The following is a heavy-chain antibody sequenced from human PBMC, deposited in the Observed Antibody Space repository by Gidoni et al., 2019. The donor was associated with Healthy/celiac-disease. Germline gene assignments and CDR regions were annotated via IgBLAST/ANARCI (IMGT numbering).Heavy chain of an antibody. J-gene: IGHJ4*02. Sequence: QVQLVEPGGGAVQPGRSLRLSCAASGFTFSSYAMHWVRQAPGKWLEWVAVLSYEGSNKYYAGSVKGRFTISRDNSKNTLYLQRNSLRAEDTAVYYWARDTEVLRYWGLNNWGQGTLVTVSS. D-gene: IGHD3-9*01. V-gene: IGHV3-30-3*01. CDR2: LSYEGSNK. CDR1: GFTFSSYA. CDR3: ARDTEVLRYWGLNN.